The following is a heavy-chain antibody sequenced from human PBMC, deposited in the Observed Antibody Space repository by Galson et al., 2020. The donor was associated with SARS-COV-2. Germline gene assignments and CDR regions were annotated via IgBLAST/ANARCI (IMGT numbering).Heavy chain of an antibody. Sequence: KIGESLKISSTGSGYIFTNYWIGWVRQMPGKDLEWIGIINPRDSETTYSPSFQGQVTISADKSITTAYLQWSSLKASDTAMYYCARHRYCSSDSCQPPPGIDYWGQGTLVTVSS. J-gene: IGHJ4*02. CDR1: GYIFTNYW. CDR3: ARHRYCSSDSCQPPPGIDY. V-gene: IGHV5-51*01. D-gene: IGHD2-15*01. CDR2: INPRDSET.